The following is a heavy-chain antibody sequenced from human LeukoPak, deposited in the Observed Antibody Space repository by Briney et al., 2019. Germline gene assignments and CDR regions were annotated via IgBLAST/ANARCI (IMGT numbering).Heavy chain of an antibody. CDR3: ARGPYDSSGYYWDYFDY. J-gene: IGHJ4*02. CDR2: IYPGDSDT. Sequence: GESLKISCQGSGYSFTSYWIGWVRQMPGKGLEWMGIIYPGDSDTRYSPSFQGQVTISADKSISTAYLQWSSLKASDTAMYYCARGPYDSSGYYWDYFDYWGQGTLVTVSS. V-gene: IGHV5-51*01. CDR1: GYSFTSYW. D-gene: IGHD3-22*01.